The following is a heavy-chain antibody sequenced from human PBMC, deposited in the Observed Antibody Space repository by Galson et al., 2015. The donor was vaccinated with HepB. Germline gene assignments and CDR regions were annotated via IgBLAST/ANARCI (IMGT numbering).Heavy chain of an antibody. CDR3: ARDFAAGTSLGFDS. CDR1: GTAFSRFS. J-gene: IGHJ5*01. CDR2: IIPMYGMT. D-gene: IGHD1-1*01. V-gene: IGHV1-69*13. Sequence: SVKVSCKASGTAFSRFSLNWVRQAPGQGLEWMGRIIPMYGMTNYARKFQGRLTITADESTNTAFIELSSLRSEDTAIYYCARDFAAGTSLGFDSWSQGTLVTVSS.